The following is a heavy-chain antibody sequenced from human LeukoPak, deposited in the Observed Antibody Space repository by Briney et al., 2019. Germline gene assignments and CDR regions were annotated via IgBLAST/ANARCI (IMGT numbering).Heavy chain of an antibody. V-gene: IGHV3-23*01. D-gene: IGHD1-26*01. J-gene: IGHJ4*02. CDR2: SGSGVTT. CDR3: TKSPFSGSYRFED. Sequence: GGSLRLSCVASGFTFSTYAMSWVRQAPGQGLEWVSVSGSGVTTYYPDSVKGRFSISRANSKNTLWLQMSSLRAEDTAVYFCTKSPFSGSYRFEDWGQGTLVTVSS. CDR1: GFTFSTYA.